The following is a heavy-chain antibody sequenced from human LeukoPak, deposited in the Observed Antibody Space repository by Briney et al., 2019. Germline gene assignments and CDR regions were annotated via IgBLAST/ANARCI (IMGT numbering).Heavy chain of an antibody. Sequence: GESLKISCKASGNSFTNYWIHWVRQLPGKGLEWMGIIYAGDSDTRYSPSFQGQVIISVDKSISTAFLQWSSLKASDTAIYSCTRHNYGMDVWGQGTTVTVSS. J-gene: IGHJ6*02. CDR1: GNSFTNYW. CDR3: TRHNYGMDV. CDR2: IYAGDSDT. V-gene: IGHV5-51*01.